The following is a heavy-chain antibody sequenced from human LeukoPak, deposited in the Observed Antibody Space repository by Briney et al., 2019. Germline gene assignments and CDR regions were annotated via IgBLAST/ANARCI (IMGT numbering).Heavy chain of an antibody. Sequence: PGGSLGLSYAASGFTFSSYGMHWVRRAPGKGLEWVAFIRYDGSNKYYADSVKGRFTISRDNSKNTLYLQMNSLRAEDTVVYYCAKDGDLDYWGQGTLVTVSS. V-gene: IGHV3-30*02. CDR3: AKDGDLDY. CDR2: IRYDGSNK. D-gene: IGHD7-27*01. J-gene: IGHJ4*02. CDR1: GFTFSSYG.